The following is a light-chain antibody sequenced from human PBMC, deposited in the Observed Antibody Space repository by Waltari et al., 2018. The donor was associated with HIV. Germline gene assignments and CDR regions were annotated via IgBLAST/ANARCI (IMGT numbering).Light chain of an antibody. Sequence: QSVLTQPPSASGSPGQRVTISCSGSCSNIGNNPTNWYQQLPGTAPKLLVYSDHQRPSGVPDRFSGSKSGTSASLAISELQSEDEGDYYCASWDNNLAGRVFGGRTRLTVL. CDR1: CSNIGNNP. CDR2: SDH. CDR3: ASWDNNLAGRV. J-gene: IGLJ2*01. V-gene: IGLV1-44*01.